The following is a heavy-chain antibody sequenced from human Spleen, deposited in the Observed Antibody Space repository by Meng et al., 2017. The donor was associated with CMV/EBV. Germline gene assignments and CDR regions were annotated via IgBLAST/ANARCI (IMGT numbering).Heavy chain of an antibody. J-gene: IGHJ5*02. CDR3: ARDLLYGEGWFDP. V-gene: IGHV3-7*03. Sequence: GGSLRLSCTASGFIFSNFVMSWVRQAPGKGLEWVASSKEDGSQEYYVDSVKGRFTMSRDNAKNSLYLQMSSLRAEDTAVYYCARDLLYGEGWFDPWGQGNLVTVSS. CDR1: GFIFSNFV. CDR2: SKEDGSQE. D-gene: IGHD4-17*01.